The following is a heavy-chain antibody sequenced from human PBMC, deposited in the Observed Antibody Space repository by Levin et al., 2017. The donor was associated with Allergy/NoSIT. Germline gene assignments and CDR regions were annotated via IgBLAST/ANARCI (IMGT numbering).Heavy chain of an antibody. CDR2: ISAYNGNT. CDR3: ARDSSEVLRYFDWLGGFDS. CDR1: GYTFTSYG. Sequence: GESLKISCKASGYTFTSYGISWVRQAPGQGLEWMGWISAYNGNTNYAQKLQGRVTMTTDTSTSTAYMELRSLRSDDTAVYYCARDSSEVLRYFDWLGGFDSWGQGTMVTVSS. V-gene: IGHV1-18*01. D-gene: IGHD3-9*01. J-gene: IGHJ3*02.